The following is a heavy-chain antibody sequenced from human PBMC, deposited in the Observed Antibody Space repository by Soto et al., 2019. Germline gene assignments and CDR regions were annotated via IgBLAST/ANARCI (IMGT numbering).Heavy chain of an antibody. CDR2: IWYDGSNK. Sequence: QVQLVESGGGVVQPGRSLRLSCAASGFTFSSYGMHWVRQAPGKGLEWVAVIWYDGSNKYYADSVKGRFTISRDNSKNTLYLQMNSLRAEDTAVYYCARQKIAAAGQNWFDPWGQGTLVTVSS. D-gene: IGHD6-13*01. V-gene: IGHV3-33*01. CDR3: ARQKIAAAGQNWFDP. CDR1: GFTFSSYG. J-gene: IGHJ5*02.